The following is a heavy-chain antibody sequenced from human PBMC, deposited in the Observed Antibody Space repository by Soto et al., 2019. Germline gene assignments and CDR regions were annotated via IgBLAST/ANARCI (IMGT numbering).Heavy chain of an antibody. Sequence: GGSLRLSCAASGFTFSSYSMNWVRQAPGKGLEWVSSISSSSSYIYYADSVKGRFTISRDNAKNSLYLQMNSLRAEDTAVYYCARATYYDFWSGYYGDYYYYMDVWGKGTTVTVSS. CDR1: GFTFSSYS. D-gene: IGHD3-3*01. CDR2: ISSSSSYI. J-gene: IGHJ6*03. CDR3: ARATYYDFWSGYYGDYYYYMDV. V-gene: IGHV3-21*01.